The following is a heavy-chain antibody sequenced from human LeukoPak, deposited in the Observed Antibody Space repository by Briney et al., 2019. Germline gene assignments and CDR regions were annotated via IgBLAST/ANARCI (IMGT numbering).Heavy chain of an antibody. V-gene: IGHV4-59*01. CDR2: IYYSGST. D-gene: IGHD4-17*01. CDR1: GGSISSYY. Sequence: PSETLSLTCTVSGGSISSYYWSWIRQPPGKGLEWIGYIYYSGSTNYNPSLKSRVTISVDTSKNQFSLKLSSVTAADTAVYYCARASPLNTVTPSYYYGMDVWGQGTTVTVSS. CDR3: ARASPLNTVTPSYYYGMDV. J-gene: IGHJ6*02.